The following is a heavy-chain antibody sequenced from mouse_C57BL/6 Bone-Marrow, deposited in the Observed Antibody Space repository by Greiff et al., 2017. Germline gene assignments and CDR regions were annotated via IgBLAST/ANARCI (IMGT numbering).Heavy chain of an antibody. J-gene: IGHJ2*01. V-gene: IGHV1-59*01. CDR1: GYTFTSYW. CDR2: IDPSDSYT. CDR3: GRSGGLDY. Sequence: QVQLQQSGAELVRPGTSVKLSCKASGYTFTSYWMHWVKQRPGQGLEWIGVIDPSDSYTNYNQKFKGKATLTVDPSSSTAYMQLSSLTSEDSAVYYCGRSGGLDYWGQGTALTVSA. D-gene: IGHD3-1*01.